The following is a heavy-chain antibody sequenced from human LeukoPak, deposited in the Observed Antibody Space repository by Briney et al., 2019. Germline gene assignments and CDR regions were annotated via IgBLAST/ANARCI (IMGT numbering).Heavy chain of an antibody. D-gene: IGHD2-2*01. CDR3: ARDLYCSSTSCYYNWFDP. CDR2: ISSSSSYI. Sequence: PGGSLRLPCAASGFTFSSYSMNWVRQAPGKGLEWVSSISSSSSYIYYADSVRGRFTISRDNAKNSLYLQMNSLRAEDTAVYYCARDLYCSSTSCYYNWFDPWGQGTLVTVSS. J-gene: IGHJ5*02. CDR1: GFTFSSYS. V-gene: IGHV3-21*01.